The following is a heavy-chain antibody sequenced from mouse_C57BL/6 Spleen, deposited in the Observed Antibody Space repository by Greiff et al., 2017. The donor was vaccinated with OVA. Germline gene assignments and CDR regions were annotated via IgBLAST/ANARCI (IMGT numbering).Heavy chain of an antibody. CDR1: GYTFTSYW. V-gene: IGHV1-69*01. CDR2: IDPSDSYT. CDR3: ARGPLVAY. Sequence: VQLQQPGAELVMPGASVKLSCKASGYTFTSYWMHWVKQRPGQGLEWIGEIDPSDSYTNYNQKFKGKSTLTVDKSSSTAYMQLSSLTSEDSAVYYCARGPLVAYWGQGTLVTVSA. J-gene: IGHJ3*01.